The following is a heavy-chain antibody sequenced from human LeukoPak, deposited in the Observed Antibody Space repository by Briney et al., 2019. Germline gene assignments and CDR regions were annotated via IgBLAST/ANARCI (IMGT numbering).Heavy chain of an antibody. V-gene: IGHV3-30*04. D-gene: IGHD4-17*01. CDR1: GFTFSSYA. J-gene: IGHJ4*02. Sequence: PGRSLRLSCAASGFTFSSYAMHWVRQAPGKGLEGVAVISYDGSNKYYADSVKGRFTISRDNSKNTLYLQMNSLRAEDTAVYYCARGYGDFTYYFDYWGQGTLVTVSS. CDR2: ISYDGSNK. CDR3: ARGYGDFTYYFDY.